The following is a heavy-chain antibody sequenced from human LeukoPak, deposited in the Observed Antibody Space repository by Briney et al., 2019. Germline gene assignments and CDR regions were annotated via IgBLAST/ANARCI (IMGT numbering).Heavy chain of an antibody. CDR1: GFTFSNYA. J-gene: IGHJ4*02. CDR2: IRGSGGST. Sequence: PGGSLRLSCAASGFTFSNYAVSWVRQAPGKGREWVSVIRGSGGSTYYADSVKGRFTISRDNSKNTLYLQMNSLRAEDTAVYYCAKDVWYYYDSSGDYFDYWGQGTLVTVSS. CDR3: AKDVWYYYDSSGDYFDY. D-gene: IGHD3-22*01. V-gene: IGHV3-23*01.